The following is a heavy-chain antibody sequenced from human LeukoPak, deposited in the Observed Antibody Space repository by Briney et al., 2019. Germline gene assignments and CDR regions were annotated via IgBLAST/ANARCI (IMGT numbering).Heavy chain of an antibody. CDR2: INPNSGGT. CDR3: ATGITIFGVVIPEYYYYYMDV. V-gene: IGHV1-2*02. Sequence: GASVKVSCKASGYTFTGYYMHWVRQAPGQGLGWVGWINPNSGGTNYAQRFQGRVTMTRDTSISTAYMELSRLRSDDTAVYYCATGITIFGVVIPEYYYYYMDVWGKGTTVTVSS. J-gene: IGHJ6*03. CDR1: GYTFTGYY. D-gene: IGHD3-3*01.